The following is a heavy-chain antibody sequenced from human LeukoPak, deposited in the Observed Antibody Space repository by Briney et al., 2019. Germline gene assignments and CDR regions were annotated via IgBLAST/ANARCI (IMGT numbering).Heavy chain of an antibody. V-gene: IGHV3-7*04. Sequence: GGSLRLSCAASGFTFSDYAMSWVRQAPGKGLEWVANIKQDGSEKYYVDSVKGRFTISRDNAKNSLYLQMNSLRAEDTAVYYCARADYDILTGYDYWGQGTLVTVSS. J-gene: IGHJ4*02. CDR3: ARADYDILTGYDY. D-gene: IGHD3-9*01. CDR1: GFTFSDYA. CDR2: IKQDGSEK.